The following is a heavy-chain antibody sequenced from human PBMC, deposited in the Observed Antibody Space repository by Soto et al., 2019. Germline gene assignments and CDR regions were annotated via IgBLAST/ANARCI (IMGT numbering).Heavy chain of an antibody. D-gene: IGHD3-10*01. V-gene: IGHV3-11*01. Sequence: GGSLRLSCAASGFTFSDYYMSWIRQAPGKGLEWVSYISSNGSTIYYADSVKGRFTISSDNAKNSLYLQMNSLRAEETAVYYCATDRYGSWSPVPGIDYYTYYMDYWGKGTTVTVSS. J-gene: IGHJ6*03. CDR2: ISSNGSTI. CDR3: ATDRYGSWSPVPGIDYYTYYMDY. CDR1: GFTFSDYY.